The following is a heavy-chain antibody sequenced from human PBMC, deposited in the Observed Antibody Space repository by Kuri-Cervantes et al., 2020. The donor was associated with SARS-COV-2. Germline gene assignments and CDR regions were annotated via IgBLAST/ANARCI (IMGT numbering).Heavy chain of an antibody. J-gene: IGHJ6*03. V-gene: IGHV3-74*01. Sequence: GESLKISCAASGFTFSSYWMHWVRQAPGKGLVWVSRINSDGSSTSYADSVKGRFTISRDNAKNTLYLQMNSLRAEDTAVYYCARDHSDYYGSGSYYYYYYMDVWGKGTTVTVSS. CDR3: ARDHSDYYGSGSYYYYYYMDV. D-gene: IGHD3-10*01. CDR1: GFTFSSYW. CDR2: INSDGSST.